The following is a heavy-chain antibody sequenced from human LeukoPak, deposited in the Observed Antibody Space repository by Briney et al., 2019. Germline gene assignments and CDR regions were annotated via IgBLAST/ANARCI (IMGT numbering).Heavy chain of an antibody. CDR3: ARGTRVRCGGDCYSRWFDP. D-gene: IGHD2-21*02. CDR1: GGSFSGYY. V-gene: IGHV4-34*01. CDR2: INHSGST. Sequence: PSETLSLTCAVYGGSFSGYYWSWIRQPPGKGLEWIGEINHSGSTNYNPSLKSRVTISVDTSKNQFSLKLSSVTAADTVVYYCARGTRVRCGGDCYSRWFDPWGQGTLVTVSS. J-gene: IGHJ5*02.